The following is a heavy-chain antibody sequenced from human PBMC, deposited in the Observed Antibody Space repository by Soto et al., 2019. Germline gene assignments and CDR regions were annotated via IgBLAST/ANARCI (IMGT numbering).Heavy chain of an antibody. CDR1: GFTFSSYG. CDR3: ANPPYDLWSGYSHDAFDI. Sequence: QVQLVESGGGVVQPGRSLRLSCAASGFTFSSYGMHWVRQAPGKGLEWVAVISYDGSNKYYADSMKGRFTISRDNSKNTLYLQMNSLRAEDTAVYYCANPPYDLWSGYSHDAFDIWGQGTMVTFSS. V-gene: IGHV3-30*18. CDR2: ISYDGSNK. J-gene: IGHJ3*02. D-gene: IGHD3-3*01.